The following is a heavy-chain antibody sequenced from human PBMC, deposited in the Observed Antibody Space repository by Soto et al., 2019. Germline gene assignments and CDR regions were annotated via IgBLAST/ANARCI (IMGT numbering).Heavy chain of an antibody. D-gene: IGHD6-6*01. CDR1: GFTLSGYA. CDR2: ISSNGVGT. J-gene: IGHJ6*03. CDR3: ARRARPDFYYMDV. V-gene: IGHV3-64*01. Sequence: EVQLAESGGGLAKPGGSLRLSCAASGFTLSGYAMDWVRQAPGKGLEYVSGISSNGVGTYYANSVQGRFTISRDNSKHTVYLQMGSLRPEDMAVYYCARRARPDFYYMDVWGKGTTVTVSS.